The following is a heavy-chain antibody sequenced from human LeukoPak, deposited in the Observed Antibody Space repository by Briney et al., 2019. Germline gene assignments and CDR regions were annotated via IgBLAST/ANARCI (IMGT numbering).Heavy chain of an antibody. CDR3: ACHSSGWKIHY. CDR2: IYYSGST. Sequence: SETLSLTCTVSGGSISSYYWSWIRQPPGKGLEWIGYIYYSGSTNYNPSLKSRVTISVDTSKNQFSLKLSSVTAADTAVYYCACHSSGWKIHYWGQGTLVTVSS. J-gene: IGHJ4*02. V-gene: IGHV4-59*03. D-gene: IGHD6-19*01. CDR1: GGSISSYY.